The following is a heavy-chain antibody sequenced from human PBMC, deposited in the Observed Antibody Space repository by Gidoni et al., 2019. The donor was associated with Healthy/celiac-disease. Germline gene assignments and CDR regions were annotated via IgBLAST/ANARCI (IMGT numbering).Heavy chain of an antibody. V-gene: IGHV1-8*01. Sequence: QVQLVQSGAEVKKPGASVKVSCKASGYTFTSYDINWVRQATGQGLEWMGWMNPNSGNTGYAKKFQGRVTMTRNTSISTAYMELSSLSSEDTAVYYCARGVTMVRGVILAYWGQGTLVTVSS. CDR2: MNPNSGNT. J-gene: IGHJ4*02. D-gene: IGHD3-10*01. CDR3: ARGVTMVRGVILAY. CDR1: GYTFTSYD.